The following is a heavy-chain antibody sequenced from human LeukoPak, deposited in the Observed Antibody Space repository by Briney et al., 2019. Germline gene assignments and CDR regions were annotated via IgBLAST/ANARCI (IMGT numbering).Heavy chain of an antibody. CDR3: ARDYSGGWNDC. V-gene: IGHV3-7*01. Sequence: PGGSLRLSCAAAGFTFSRYWMSWVRQATGKGLECVAKIKEDGSEKHYVDSVKGRFTISRVNAKNSLYLQMNSLRAEDTAVYYCARDYSGGWNDCWGQGIRVTVSS. D-gene: IGHD1-26*01. J-gene: IGHJ4*02. CDR1: GFTFSRYW. CDR2: IKEDGSEK.